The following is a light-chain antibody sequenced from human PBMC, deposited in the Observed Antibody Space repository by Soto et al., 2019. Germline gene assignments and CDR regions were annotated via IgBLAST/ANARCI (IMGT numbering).Light chain of an antibody. CDR3: CSYAGSYTYV. CDR2: EVS. Sequence: QSVLTQPASVSGSPGQSITVSCTGTSSDVGYYDYVSWYQQHPGKAPQLIIYEVSHRPSGVSDRFSGSKSDNTASLTISGLQADDEADYYCCSYAGSYTYVFGSGTKVTVL. CDR1: SSDVGYYDY. J-gene: IGLJ1*01. V-gene: IGLV2-14*01.